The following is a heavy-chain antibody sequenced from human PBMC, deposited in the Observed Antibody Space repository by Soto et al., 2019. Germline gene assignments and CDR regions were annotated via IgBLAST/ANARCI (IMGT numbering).Heavy chain of an antibody. CDR1: GGSFSGYY. J-gene: IGHJ4*02. CDR3: ARRTRKRRDFDY. Sequence: QVQLQQWGAGLLKPSETLSLTCAVYGGSFSGYYWSWIRQPPGKGLEWIGEINHRGSTNYNPSLKSRVTISVDTSKNQFSLKLSSVTAADTAVYYCARRTRKRRDFDYWGQGTLVTVSS. CDR2: INHRGST. V-gene: IGHV4-34*01.